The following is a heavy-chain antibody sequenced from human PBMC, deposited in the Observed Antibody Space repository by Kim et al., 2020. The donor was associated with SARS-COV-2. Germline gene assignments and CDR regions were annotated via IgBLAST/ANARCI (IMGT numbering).Heavy chain of an antibody. CDR3: AAYYYDSSGYYFDY. D-gene: IGHD3-22*01. J-gene: IGHJ4*02. Sequence: NPAVKRQVTISVDTSKNQFSLKLSSVTAADTAVYYCAAYYYDSSGYYFDYWGQGTLVTVSS. V-gene: IGHV4-31*01.